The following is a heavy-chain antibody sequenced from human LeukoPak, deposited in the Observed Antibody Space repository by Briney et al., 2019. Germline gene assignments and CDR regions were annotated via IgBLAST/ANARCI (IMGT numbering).Heavy chain of an antibody. V-gene: IGHV3-48*03. CDR3: ASFDSSGYYYGWYFDL. CDR2: ISSSGSTI. D-gene: IGHD3-22*01. CDR1: GFTFSSYE. Sequence: GGSLRLSCAASGFTFSSYEMNWVRQAPGKGLEWVSYISSSGSTIYYADSVKGRFTISRDNAKNSLYLQMNSLRAEDTAVYYCASFDSSGYYYGWYFDLWGRGTLVTVSS. J-gene: IGHJ2*01.